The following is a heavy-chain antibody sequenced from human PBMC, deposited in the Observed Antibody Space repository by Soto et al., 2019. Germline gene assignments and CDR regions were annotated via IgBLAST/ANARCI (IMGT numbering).Heavy chain of an antibody. CDR2: ISSSSSTI. J-gene: IGHJ6*02. CDR1: GFTFSSYS. Sequence: EVQLVESGGGLVQPGGSLRLSCAASGFTFSSYSMNWVRQAPGKGLEWVSYISSSSSTIYYADSVKGRFTISRDNXVXXLDLQMSSLRDEVTAVYYWARVDLVAYYDHYGMDVWGRGATVTVTS. CDR3: ARVDLVAYYDHYGMDV. D-gene: IGHD2-8*02. V-gene: IGHV3-48*02.